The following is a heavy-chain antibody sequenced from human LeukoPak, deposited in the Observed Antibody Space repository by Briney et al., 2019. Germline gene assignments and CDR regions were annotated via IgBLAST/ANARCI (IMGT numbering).Heavy chain of an antibody. CDR2: IYSGGST. J-gene: IGHJ6*02. Sequence: GESLRLSCAASGFTFSSYSINWVRQAPGKGLEWVSVIYSGGSTYYADSVKGRFTISRPNSKNTLYLQMNSLRAEDTAVYYCARTGEAYYYYGMDVWGQGTTVTVSS. CDR3: ARTGEAYYYYGMDV. CDR1: GFTFSSYS. V-gene: IGHV3-53*04. D-gene: IGHD7-27*01.